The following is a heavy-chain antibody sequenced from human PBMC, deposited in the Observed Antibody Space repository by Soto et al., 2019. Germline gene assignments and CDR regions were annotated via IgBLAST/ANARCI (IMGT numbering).Heavy chain of an antibody. CDR3: ARDSPIGSTYSGYDAIDS. CDR2: AIPILDVA. D-gene: IGHD5-12*01. V-gene: IGHV1-69*04. Sequence: SVKVSCKASGGTFSTSTFTWVRQAPGQGLEWMGRAIPILDVADYAQDFQGRVTITADKSTSTAYMELTSLTSKDTAVYYCARDSPIGSTYSGYDAIDSWGQGTLVTVSS. CDR1: GGTFSTST. J-gene: IGHJ4*02.